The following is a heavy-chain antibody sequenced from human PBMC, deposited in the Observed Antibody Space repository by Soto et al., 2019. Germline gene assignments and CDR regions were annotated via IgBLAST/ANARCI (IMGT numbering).Heavy chain of an antibody. J-gene: IGHJ6*02. D-gene: IGHD3-10*01. Sequence: SETLSLTCAVYGGSFSGYYWSWIRQPPGKGLEWIGEINHSGSTNYNPSLKSRVTISVDTSKNQFSLKLSSVTAADTAVYYCERDRDYYYYYYGMDVWGQGTTVTVSS. CDR2: INHSGST. CDR3: ERDRDYYYYYYGMDV. CDR1: GGSFSGYY. V-gene: IGHV4-34*01.